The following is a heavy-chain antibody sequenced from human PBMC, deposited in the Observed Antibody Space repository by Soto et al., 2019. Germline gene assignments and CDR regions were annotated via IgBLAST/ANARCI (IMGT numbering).Heavy chain of an antibody. V-gene: IGHV4-30-4*01. J-gene: IGHJ4*02. CDR2: MSFNGYS. Sequence: QVHLQESSPGLVKPSQTLSLTCSVSGASVSSGDSYWSWIRQTPGKALEWIGYMSFNGYSNYSPSLKSRVTMSVDTSKTQFSLRLSSVTAADTAVYYCVRGGNPYHYDTSGPGTFDKWGQGTLVTVSS. CDR3: VRGGNPYHYDTSGPGTFDK. CDR1: GASVSSGDSY. D-gene: IGHD3-22*01.